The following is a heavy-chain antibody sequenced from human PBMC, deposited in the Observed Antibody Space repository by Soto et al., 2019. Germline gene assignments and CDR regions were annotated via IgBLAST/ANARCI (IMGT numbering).Heavy chain of an antibody. CDR2: IIPIFGTA. V-gene: IGHV1-69*13. CDR1: GCTFSSYA. J-gene: IGHJ4*02. D-gene: IGHD2-2*01. Sequence: SVKVSCKASGCTFSSYAISWVRQAPGQGLEWMGGIIPIFGTANYAQKFQGRVTITADESTSTAYMELSSLRSEDTAVYYCARDDAWSRTSICYLGQRTLVIVS. CDR3: ARDDAWSRTSICY.